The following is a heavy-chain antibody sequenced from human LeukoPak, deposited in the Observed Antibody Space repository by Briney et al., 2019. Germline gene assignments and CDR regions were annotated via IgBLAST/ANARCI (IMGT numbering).Heavy chain of an antibody. CDR2: ISPNGGST. CDR3: ARVKGSGSYYLDS. CDR1: GFTFGNYG. Sequence: GGSLRLSCADSGFTFGNYGMHWVRQAPGKGLEYVSAISPNGGSTYYASSVQGRFTISRDNSKNRLYLQMGSLSAEDMAVYYCARVKGSGSYYLDSWGQGTLVIVSS. J-gene: IGHJ4*02. V-gene: IGHV3-64*01. D-gene: IGHD1-26*01.